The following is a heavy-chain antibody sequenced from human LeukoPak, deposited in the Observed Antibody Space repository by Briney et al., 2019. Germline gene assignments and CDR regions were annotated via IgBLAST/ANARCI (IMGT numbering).Heavy chain of an antibody. Sequence: GGSLRLSCAASGFTFSSYAMSWVRQAPGKGLEWVSAISGSGISTYYADSVKGRFSISRDNSRTTLYLQMDSLRAEDTAVYYCAKDVVTAHPWYFDYWGQGTLVTVSS. CDR3: AKDVVTAHPWYFDY. V-gene: IGHV3-23*01. J-gene: IGHJ4*02. D-gene: IGHD2-21*02. CDR2: ISGSGIST. CDR1: GFTFSSYA.